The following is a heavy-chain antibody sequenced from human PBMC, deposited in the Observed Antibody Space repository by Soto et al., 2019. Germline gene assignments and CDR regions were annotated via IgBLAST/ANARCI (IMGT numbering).Heavy chain of an antibody. V-gene: IGHV3-30*18. CDR2: VSYDGNNK. CDR3: AKDLGQQLVRTYGMDV. Sequence: QVQLVESGGGVVQPGTSLRLSCAPSGFTFSSYGMYWVRQAPGKGLEWVAVVSYDGNNKYYADSVKGRFTISRDNAKNMLYLQMNSLRAEDTAVYYCAKDLGQQLVRTYGMDVWGQGTTVTVSS. J-gene: IGHJ6*02. D-gene: IGHD6-13*01. CDR1: GFTFSSYG.